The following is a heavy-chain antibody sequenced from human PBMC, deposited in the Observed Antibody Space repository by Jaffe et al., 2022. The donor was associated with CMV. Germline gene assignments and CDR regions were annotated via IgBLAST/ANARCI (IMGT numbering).Heavy chain of an antibody. CDR1: GFTFSSYA. Sequence: EVQLVESGGGLVQPGGSLRLSCAASGFTFSSYAMSWVRQAPGKGLEWVSAISGSGGSTYYADSVKGRFTISRDNSKNTLYLQMNSLRAEDTAVYYCAKDGRPLYYYDSSGYYYDYWGQGTLVTVSS. V-gene: IGHV3-23*04. CDR3: AKDGRPLYYYDSSGYYYDY. CDR2: ISGSGGST. D-gene: IGHD3-22*01. J-gene: IGHJ4*02.